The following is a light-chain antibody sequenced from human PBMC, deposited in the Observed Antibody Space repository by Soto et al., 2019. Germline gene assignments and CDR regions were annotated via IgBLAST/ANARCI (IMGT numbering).Light chain of an antibody. CDR2: RNN. CDR3: AAWDDSLSGPHVV. V-gene: IGLV1-47*01. J-gene: IGLJ2*01. CDR1: SSNIGSNY. Sequence: VLTQPPSASGTPGQRVTISCSGSSSNIGSNYVYWYQQLPGTAPKLLIYRNNQRPSGVPDRFSGSKSGTSASLAISGLRSEDEADYYCAAWDDSLSGPHVVFGGGTKLTVL.